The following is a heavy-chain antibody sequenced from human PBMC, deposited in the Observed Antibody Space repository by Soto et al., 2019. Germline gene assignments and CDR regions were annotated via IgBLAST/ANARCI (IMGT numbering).Heavy chain of an antibody. CDR1: GFTFSSYD. CDR2: IGTAGDT. CDR3: ARGGVAAAGHHYYYGMDV. V-gene: IGHV3-13*01. Sequence: GGSLRLSCAASGFTFSSYDMHWVRQATGKGLEWVSAIGTAGDTYYPGSVKGRFTISRENAKNSLYLQMNSLRAEDTAVYYCARGGVAAAGHHYYYGMDVWGQGTTVTVSS. D-gene: IGHD6-13*01. J-gene: IGHJ6*02.